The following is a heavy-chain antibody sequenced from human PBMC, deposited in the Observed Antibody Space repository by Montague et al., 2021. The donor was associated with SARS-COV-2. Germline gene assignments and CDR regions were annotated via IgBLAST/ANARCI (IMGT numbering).Heavy chain of an antibody. J-gene: IGHJ4*02. CDR2: IKQDGGEK. D-gene: IGHD3-22*01. Sequence: SLRLSCAASGFTFSTFWMTWVRQVPGKGLEWVANIKQDGGEKYYVGSVKGRFTISRDNAKNSLYLQLDSLRAEDTAVYYCARGYDSSGYQYWGQGTLVTVSS. CDR3: ARGYDSSGYQY. V-gene: IGHV3-7*05. CDR1: GFTFSTFW.